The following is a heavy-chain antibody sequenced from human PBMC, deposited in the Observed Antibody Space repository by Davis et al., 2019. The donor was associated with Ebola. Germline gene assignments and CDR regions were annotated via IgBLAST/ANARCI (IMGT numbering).Heavy chain of an antibody. Sequence: GESLKISCAASGFTFSSYWMSWVRQAPGKGLEWVSAISGSGGSTYYADSVKGRFTISRDNSKNTLYLQMNSLRAEDTAVYYCAKDPVDTAMVTFFDYWGQGTLVTVSS. J-gene: IGHJ4*02. CDR3: AKDPVDTAMVTFFDY. CDR1: GFTFSSYW. CDR2: ISGSGGST. V-gene: IGHV3-23*01. D-gene: IGHD5-18*01.